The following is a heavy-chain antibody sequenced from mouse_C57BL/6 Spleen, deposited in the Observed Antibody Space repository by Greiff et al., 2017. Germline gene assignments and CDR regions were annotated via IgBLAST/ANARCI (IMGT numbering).Heavy chain of an antibody. CDR2: IYPGDGDT. D-gene: IGHD2-4*01. CDR3: ARGDYDEDCFDY. Sequence: QVQLQQSGAELVKPGASVKISCKASGYAFSSYWMNWVKQRPGKGLEWIGQIYPGDGDTNYNGKFKGKATLTADKSSSTAYMQLSSLTSEDSAVYFCARGDYDEDCFDYWGQGTTLTVSS. J-gene: IGHJ2*01. CDR1: GYAFSSYW. V-gene: IGHV1-80*01.